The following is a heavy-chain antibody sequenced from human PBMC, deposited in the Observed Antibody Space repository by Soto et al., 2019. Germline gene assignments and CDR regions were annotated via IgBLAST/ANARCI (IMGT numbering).Heavy chain of an antibody. CDR1: GYTFTSYG. D-gene: IGHD6-25*01. Sequence: ASVKVSCKASGYTFTSYGISWVRQAPGQGLEWMGWISANNGNTNYAQKLQGRVTMTTDTSTSTAYMELRSLRSDDTAVYYCARAGVSAAATRYFFHCGQGTLLTVSS. CDR3: ARAGVSAAATRYFFH. J-gene: IGHJ1*01. CDR2: ISANNGNT. V-gene: IGHV1-18*01.